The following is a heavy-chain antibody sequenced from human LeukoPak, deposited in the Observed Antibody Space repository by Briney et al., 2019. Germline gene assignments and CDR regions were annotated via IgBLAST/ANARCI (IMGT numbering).Heavy chain of an antibody. CDR2: IYYSGST. Sequence: TSETLSLTCTVSGGSISSYYWSWIRQPPGKGLEWIGYIYYSGSTNYNPSLKSRVTISVDTSKNQFSLKLSSVTAADTAVYYCARAGDHYYDSSGYFGYWGQGTLVTVSS. CDR1: GGSISSYY. V-gene: IGHV4-59*01. D-gene: IGHD3-22*01. J-gene: IGHJ4*02. CDR3: ARAGDHYYDSSGYFGY.